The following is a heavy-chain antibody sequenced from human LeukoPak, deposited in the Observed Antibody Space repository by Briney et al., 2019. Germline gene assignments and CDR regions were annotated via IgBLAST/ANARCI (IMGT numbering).Heavy chain of an antibody. D-gene: IGHD3-22*01. V-gene: IGHV1-3*01. J-gene: IGHJ4*02. CDR3: ARGPDDSSGHINEYYFDY. Sequence: ASVKVSCKASGYTFTSYAMHWVRQAPGQRLEWMGWINAGNGNTKYSQKFQGRVTITRDTSVSTAYMELSSLRSEDTAVYYCARGPDDSSGHINEYYFDYWGQGTLVTVSS. CDR1: GYTFTSYA. CDR2: INAGNGNT.